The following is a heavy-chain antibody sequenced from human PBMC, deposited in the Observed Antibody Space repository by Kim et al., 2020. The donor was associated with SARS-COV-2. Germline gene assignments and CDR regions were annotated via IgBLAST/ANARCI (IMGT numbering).Heavy chain of an antibody. CDR2: GAT. J-gene: IGHJ4*02. CDR3: ARRSLLDFDY. D-gene: IGHD3-16*02. V-gene: IGHV1-2*02. Sequence: GATNNAQKFQSRVTMTRYTSIRTVYLELTSLKSDNTAVYYCARRSLLDFDYWGQGTLVTVSS.